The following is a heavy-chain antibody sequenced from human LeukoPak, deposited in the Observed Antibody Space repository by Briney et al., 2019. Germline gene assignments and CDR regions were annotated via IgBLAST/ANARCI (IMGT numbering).Heavy chain of an antibody. J-gene: IGHJ6*02. CDR2: IYYSGST. Sequence: PSETLSLTCTVSGGSISSYYWSWIRQPPGKGLEWIGYIYYSGSTNYNPSLKSRVTISVDTSKNQFSLKLSSVTAADTAVYYCARLVQDYDILTGYYMGYYYGMDVWGQGTTVTASS. CDR3: ARLVQDYDILTGYYMGYYYGMDV. D-gene: IGHD3-9*01. V-gene: IGHV4-59*08. CDR1: GGSISSYY.